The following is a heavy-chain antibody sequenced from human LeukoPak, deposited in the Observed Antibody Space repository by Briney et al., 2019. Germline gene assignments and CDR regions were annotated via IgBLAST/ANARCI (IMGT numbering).Heavy chain of an antibody. Sequence: SETLSLTCTVSGGSISGSYWSWIRQPAGKGLEWNGRIYSSGSTNYNPSLKSRVTMSVDTSKNQVSLKLNSVTAADTAVYYCARGFCSGGSCYLFDSWGQGTLVSVSS. J-gene: IGHJ4*02. CDR3: ARGFCSGGSCYLFDS. V-gene: IGHV4-4*07. CDR1: GGSISGSY. CDR2: IYSSGST. D-gene: IGHD2-15*01.